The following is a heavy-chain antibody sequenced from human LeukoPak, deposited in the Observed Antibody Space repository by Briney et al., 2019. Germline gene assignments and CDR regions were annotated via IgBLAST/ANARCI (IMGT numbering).Heavy chain of an antibody. J-gene: IGHJ4*02. D-gene: IGHD3-10*01. Sequence: PGGSLRLSCAASGFTFSSYAMTWVRQAPGKGLEWVSAISGSGDNTYHADFVKGRFTISRDNSKSTLYLQMNSLRAEDTALYYCAKPPETYFYASPSEYWGQGTLVTVSS. CDR1: GFTFSSYA. V-gene: IGHV3-23*01. CDR3: AKPPETYFYASPSEY. CDR2: ISGSGDNT.